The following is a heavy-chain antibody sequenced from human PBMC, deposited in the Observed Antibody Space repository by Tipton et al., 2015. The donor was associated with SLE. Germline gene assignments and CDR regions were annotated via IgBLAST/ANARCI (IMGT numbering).Heavy chain of an antibody. Sequence: TLSLTCTVSGGSISSYYWSWIRQPPGKGLEWIGYIYYNGSTNYNPSLKSRVTISVDTSKNQFSLKLSSVTAADTAVYYCARDYYDSSGYYYDAFDIWGQGTMVTVSS. D-gene: IGHD3-22*01. V-gene: IGHV4-59*01. J-gene: IGHJ3*02. CDR2: IYYNGST. CDR3: ARDYYDSSGYYYDAFDI. CDR1: GGSISSYY.